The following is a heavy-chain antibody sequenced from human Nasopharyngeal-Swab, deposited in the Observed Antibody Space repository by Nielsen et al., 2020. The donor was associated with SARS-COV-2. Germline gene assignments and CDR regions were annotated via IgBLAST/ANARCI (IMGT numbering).Heavy chain of an antibody. V-gene: IGHV1-69*06. CDR3: AREGNWLLGELSPPLWVD. CDR1: GGTFSSYA. D-gene: IGHD3-16*02. CDR2: IIPIFGTA. Sequence: SVKVSCKASGGTFSSYAISWVRQAPGQGLEWMGGIIPIFGTANYAQKFQGRVTITADKSTSTAYVELSSLRSEDTAVYYCAREGNWLLGELSPPLWVDWGQGTLVTVSS. J-gene: IGHJ4*02.